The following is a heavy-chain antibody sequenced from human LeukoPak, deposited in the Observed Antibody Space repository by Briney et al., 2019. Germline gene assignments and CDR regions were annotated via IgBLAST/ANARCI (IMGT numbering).Heavy chain of an antibody. V-gene: IGHV1-3*01. J-gene: IGHJ4*02. Sequence: GASVKVSCKASGYTFTSYAMHWVRQAPGQRLEWTGWINAGNGNTKYSQKFQGRVTITRDTSASTAYMELSSLRSEDTAVYYCARDIVRDSGYDFFYWGQGTLVTVSS. CDR2: INAGNGNT. D-gene: IGHD5-12*01. CDR3: ARDIVRDSGYDFFY. CDR1: GYTFTSYA.